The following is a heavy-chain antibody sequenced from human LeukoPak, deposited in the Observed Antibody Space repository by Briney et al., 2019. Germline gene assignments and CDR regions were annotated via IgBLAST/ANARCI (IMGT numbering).Heavy chain of an antibody. CDR2: MNPNSGNT. CDR1: GYTFTSYD. V-gene: IGHV1-8*03. D-gene: IGHD7-27*01. Sequence: GASVKVSCKASGYTFTSYDINWVRQATGQGLEWMGWMNPNSGNTGYAQKFQGRVTITRNTSISTAYMELSSLRSDDTDVYYCASNESDDTGFFDYWGQGTLVTVSS. J-gene: IGHJ4*02. CDR3: ASNESDDTGFFDY.